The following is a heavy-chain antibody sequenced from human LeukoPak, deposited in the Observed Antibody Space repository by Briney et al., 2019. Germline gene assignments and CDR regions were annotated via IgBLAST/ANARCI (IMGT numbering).Heavy chain of an antibody. J-gene: IGHJ4*02. CDR1: GGSVSSDLYY. V-gene: IGHV6-1*01. CDR2: TYYRSKWYN. CDR3: ARAEGSGSYYA. Sequence: SETLSLTCTVSGGSVSSDLYYWNWIRQSPSRGLEWLGRTYYRSKWYNDYAVSVKGRITINPDTSKNQFSLQLNSVTPEDTAVYYCARAEGSGSYYAWGQGTLVTVSS. D-gene: IGHD3-10*01.